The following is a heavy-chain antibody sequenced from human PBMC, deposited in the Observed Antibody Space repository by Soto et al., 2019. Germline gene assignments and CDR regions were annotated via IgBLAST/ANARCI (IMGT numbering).Heavy chain of an antibody. J-gene: IGHJ4*02. V-gene: IGHV4-39*01. Sequence: SETLSLTCTVSGGSISSTSSYWGWIRQPPGKGLEWIATTYYTGSTYYNPSLKSRVTISVDTSENQFSLKLYSVTAADTAVFYCARHLDYYDSSSYSDHWGQGTLVTVSS. CDR3: ARHLDYYDSSSYSDH. D-gene: IGHD3-22*01. CDR2: TYYTGST. CDR1: GGSISSTSSY.